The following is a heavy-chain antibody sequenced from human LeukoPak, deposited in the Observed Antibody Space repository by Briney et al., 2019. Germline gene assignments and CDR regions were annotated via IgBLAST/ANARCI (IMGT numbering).Heavy chain of an antibody. V-gene: IGHV4-59*01. J-gene: IGHJ4*02. D-gene: IGHD3-9*01. Sequence: SETLSLTCTVSGGSISTYYWSWIRQPPGKGLEWIGHIYNSGSTNYSPSLKSRVTISVDTSKNQFSLKLSSVTAADTAVYYCARTLRKSPARWLYFDYWGQGTLVTVSS. CDR1: GGSISTYY. CDR3: ARTLRKSPARWLYFDY. CDR2: IYNSGST.